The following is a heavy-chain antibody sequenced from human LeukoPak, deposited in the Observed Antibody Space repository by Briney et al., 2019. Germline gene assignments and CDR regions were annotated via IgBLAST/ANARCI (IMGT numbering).Heavy chain of an antibody. J-gene: IGHJ4*02. CDR1: GFTFSNYG. Sequence: GGSLRLSCAASGFTFSNYGMHWVRQAPGKGLEWVAVLSYDGSNKYYAGSVKGRFTISRDNSKNTLYLQMNSLRAEDTAVYYCAKDRVMITFGGVIAYWGQGTLVTVSS. CDR3: AKDRVMITFGGVIAY. D-gene: IGHD3-16*02. CDR2: LSYDGSNK. V-gene: IGHV3-30*18.